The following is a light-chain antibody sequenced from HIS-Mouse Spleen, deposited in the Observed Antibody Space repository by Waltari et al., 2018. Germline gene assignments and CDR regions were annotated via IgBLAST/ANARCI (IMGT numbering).Light chain of an antibody. CDR1: SSDVGGYKY. CDR2: DVS. CDR3: CSYAGSYTFEVV. J-gene: IGLJ2*01. V-gene: IGLV2-11*01. Sequence: QSALTQPRSVSGSPGQSVTISCTGTSSDVGGYKYVSSYQQHPGKAPKLMIYDVSKRPSGVPDRFSGSKSGNTASLTISGLQAEDEADYYCCSYAGSYTFEVVFGGGTKLTVL.